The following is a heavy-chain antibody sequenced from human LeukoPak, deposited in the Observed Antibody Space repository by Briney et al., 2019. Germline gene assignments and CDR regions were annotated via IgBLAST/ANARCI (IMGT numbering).Heavy chain of an antibody. CDR1: GYRFTTDW. Sequence: GESLKISCKGSGYRFTTDWIGWVRQMPGKGLELMGIIYPLDSDTRYSPSFQGQVTISADKSISTAYLQWSSLEASDTAMYYCARHLGYNYGLDYWGQGTLVTVSS. D-gene: IGHD5-18*01. J-gene: IGHJ4*02. V-gene: IGHV5-51*01. CDR2: IYPLDSDT. CDR3: ARHLGYNYGLDY.